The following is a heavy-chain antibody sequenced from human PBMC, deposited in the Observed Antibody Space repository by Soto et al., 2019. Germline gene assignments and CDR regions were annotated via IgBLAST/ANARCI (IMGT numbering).Heavy chain of an antibody. CDR3: ARVRTFGGVILMTNYYYYGMDV. CDR2: ISSSSSYT. CDR1: GFTFSDYY. J-gene: IGHJ6*02. V-gene: IGHV3-11*06. Sequence: QVQLVESGGGLVKPGGSLRLSCAASGFTFSDYYMSWIRQAPGKGLEWVSYISSSSSYTNYADSVKGRFTISRDNAKNSLYLQMNSLRAEDTAVYYCARVRTFGGVILMTNYYYYGMDVWGQGTTVTVSS. D-gene: IGHD3-16*01.